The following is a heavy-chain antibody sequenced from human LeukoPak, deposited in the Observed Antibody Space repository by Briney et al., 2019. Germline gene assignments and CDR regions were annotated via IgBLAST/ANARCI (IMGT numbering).Heavy chain of an antibody. CDR2: VSGSGGVT. CDR3: ATFLAIVTARDSLYYQH. CDR1: GFTFSNYA. Sequence: GGSLRLSCAASGFTFSNYAMSWVRQAPGKGLEWVSGVSGSGGVTYHAESVKGRFTISRDNSKNTLHLQMNSLRAEDTAVYYCATFLAIVTARDSLYYQHWGQGTLVTVSS. D-gene: IGHD3-3*02. J-gene: IGHJ1*01. V-gene: IGHV3-23*01.